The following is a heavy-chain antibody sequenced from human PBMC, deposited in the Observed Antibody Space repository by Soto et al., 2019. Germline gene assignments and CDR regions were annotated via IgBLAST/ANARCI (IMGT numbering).Heavy chain of an antibody. D-gene: IGHD3-16*01. Sequence: QVQLVQSGAEVKKPGASVKVSCKASGYTFTVYSVGWVRQSPGQGLEWMGWISAYSGDTYYAQRFQDRITMPTDASTSTAYMGLTTLRSEVTAVYYCARSSGSYGDYAWWFRSWGQGTLVPGSS. CDR3: ARSSGSYGDYAWWFRS. V-gene: IGHV1-18*01. CDR2: ISAYSGDT. CDR1: GYTFTVYS. J-gene: IGHJ4*02.